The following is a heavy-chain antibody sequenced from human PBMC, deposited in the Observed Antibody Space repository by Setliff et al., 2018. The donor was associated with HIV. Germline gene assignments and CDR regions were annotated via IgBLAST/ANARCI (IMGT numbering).Heavy chain of an antibody. V-gene: IGHV3-9*01. CDR3: ARDAWGAGPDFDY. CDR1: GFTFDVYA. D-gene: IGHD3-16*01. J-gene: IGHJ4*02. Sequence: PGGSLRLSCTASGFTFDVYAMHWVRQTPGKGLEWVSSITWNSATIGYVDSVKGRFTISRDNAENSLYLQMNSLRADDTAVYYCARDAWGAGPDFDYWGQGTLVTVSS. CDR2: ITWNSATI.